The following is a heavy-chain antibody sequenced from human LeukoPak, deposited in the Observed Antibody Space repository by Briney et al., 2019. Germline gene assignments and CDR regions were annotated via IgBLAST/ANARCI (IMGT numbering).Heavy chain of an antibody. J-gene: IGHJ6*02. CDR3: ARAPQNGMDV. CDR1: GGSFSGYY. V-gene: IGHV4-34*01. Sequence: SETLSLTCAVYGGSFSGYYWSWIRQPPGKGLEWIGEINHSGSTNYNPSLKSRVTIPVDTSKNQFSLKLSSVTAADTAVYYCARAPQNGMDVWGQGTTVTVSS. CDR2: INHSGST.